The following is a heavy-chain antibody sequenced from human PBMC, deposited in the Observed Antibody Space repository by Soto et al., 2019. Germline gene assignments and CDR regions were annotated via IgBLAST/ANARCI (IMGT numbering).Heavy chain of an antibody. CDR1: GFTFTSSP. CDR3: AAAVDIVDTTFDY. D-gene: IGHD5-12*01. Sequence: ASVKVSCKASGFTFTSSPVQWVRQARGQRLEWIGWIVVGSGNTNYAQKFQARVTITRDMSTSTAYMELSSLRSEDTAVYYCAAAVDIVDTTFDYWGQGTLVTV. V-gene: IGHV1-58*01. J-gene: IGHJ4*02. CDR2: IVVGSGNT.